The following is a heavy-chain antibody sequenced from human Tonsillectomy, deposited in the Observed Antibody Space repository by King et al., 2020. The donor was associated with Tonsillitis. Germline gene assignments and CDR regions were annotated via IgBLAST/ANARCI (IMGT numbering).Heavy chain of an antibody. CDR3: ARLRQQLARLYFDY. CDR2: IYYSGST. Sequence: QLQESGPGLVKPSETLSLTCTVSGGSISTTSYYWGWIRQPPGKGLEWIGHIYYSGSTYYNPSLKIRVTISVDTSKNQFSLKLSSVTAADTAVYYCARLRQQLARLYFDYWGQGTLVTVSS. CDR1: GGSISTTSYY. D-gene: IGHD6-13*01. V-gene: IGHV4-39*07. J-gene: IGHJ4*02.